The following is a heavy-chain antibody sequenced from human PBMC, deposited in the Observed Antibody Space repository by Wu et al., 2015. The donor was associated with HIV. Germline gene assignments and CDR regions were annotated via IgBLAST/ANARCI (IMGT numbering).Heavy chain of an antibody. CDR2: INPNSGGT. CDR3: ARLDYESLNY. D-gene: IGHD3-22*01. J-gene: IGHJ4*02. CDR1: GYTFTGYY. Sequence: QVQLVQSGAEVKKPGASVKVSCKASGYTFTGYYMHWLRQAPGQGLEWMGWINPNSGGTNFAQKFQDRVTLTRDTSISTAYMELRRLRSDDTAVYYCARLDYESLNYWGQGTLVTVSS. V-gene: IGHV1-2*02.